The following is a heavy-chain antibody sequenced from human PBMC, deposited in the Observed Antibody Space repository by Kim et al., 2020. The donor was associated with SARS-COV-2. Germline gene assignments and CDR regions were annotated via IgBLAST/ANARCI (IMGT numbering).Heavy chain of an antibody. J-gene: IGHJ4*02. CDR2: IWYDGSNK. V-gene: IGHV3-33*01. D-gene: IGHD6-13*01. CDR1: GFTFSRHG. CDR3: ARGGSAVGTGGDY. Sequence: GGSLRLSCAASGFTFSRHGMHWVRQAPGKGLEWVAVIWYDGSNKYYADSVKGRFTISRDNSKTTLYLQMNSLGAEDTAVYYCARGGSAVGTGGDYGGQG.